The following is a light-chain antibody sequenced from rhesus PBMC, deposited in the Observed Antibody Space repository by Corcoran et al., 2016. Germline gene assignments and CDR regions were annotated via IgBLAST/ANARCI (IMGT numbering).Light chain of an antibody. J-gene: IGKJ2*01. CDR3: QQHNSHPYS. Sequence: DIQMTQSPSSLSASVGDRVTITCRASQTINTYLAWYQQTPGKVPKLLIYAASSLESGVPSRFSGSGSGTEFTLTISSLQPEDFATYYCQQHNSHPYSFGQGTKVEIK. CDR1: QTINTY. V-gene: IGKV1-44*01. CDR2: AAS.